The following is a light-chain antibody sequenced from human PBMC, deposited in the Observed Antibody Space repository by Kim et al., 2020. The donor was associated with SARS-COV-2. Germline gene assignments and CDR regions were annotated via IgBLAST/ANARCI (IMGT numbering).Light chain of an antibody. V-gene: IGKV4-1*01. Sequence: ATINCKSSQSVLYSSNNKNYLGWYPQKPGQPPKLLIYWASTREFGVPDRFSGSGSETDFTLTISSLQAEDVAVYYCQQYYTVPPTFGQGTKVEIK. J-gene: IGKJ1*01. CDR2: WAS. CDR1: QSVLYSSNNKNY. CDR3: QQYYTVPPT.